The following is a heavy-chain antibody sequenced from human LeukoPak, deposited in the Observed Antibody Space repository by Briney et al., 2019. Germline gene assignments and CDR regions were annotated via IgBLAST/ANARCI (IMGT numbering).Heavy chain of an antibody. CDR2: INSDGSST. CDR3: ARKGGNGGFDY. Sequence: GGSLRLSCAASGFTFSSYSMNWVRQAPGKGLVWVSRINSDGSSTSYADSVKGRFTISRDNAKNTLYLQMNSLRAEDTAVYYCARKGGNGGFDYWGQGTLVTVSS. V-gene: IGHV3-74*01. D-gene: IGHD4-23*01. J-gene: IGHJ4*02. CDR1: GFTFSSYS.